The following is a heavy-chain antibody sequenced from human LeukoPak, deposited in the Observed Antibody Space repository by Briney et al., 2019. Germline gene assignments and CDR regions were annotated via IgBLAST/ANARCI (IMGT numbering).Heavy chain of an antibody. J-gene: IGHJ4*02. CDR2: ISSSSSYI. V-gene: IGHV3-21*01. CDR1: GFTFSSYS. D-gene: IGHD6-13*01. Sequence: GGSLRLSCAASGFTFSSYSMNWVRQAPGKGLEWVSSISSSSSYIYYADSVKGRFTISRDNAKNSLYLQMNSLRAEDTAVYYCAREGATAGSGYYFDYWGQGSLVTVSS. CDR3: AREGATAGSGYYFDY.